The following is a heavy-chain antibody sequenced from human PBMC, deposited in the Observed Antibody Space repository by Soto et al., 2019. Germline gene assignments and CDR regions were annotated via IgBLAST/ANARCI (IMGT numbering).Heavy chain of an antibody. CDR1: GGTFGRFS. CDR3: GRGGAFGEEFGP. Sequence: QVQLVQSGAEVKQPGSSVKVSCKASGGTFGRFSISWVRQAPGQGLEWMGGIIPVFGTANYPQKFQGRVTFTADESSSVGCLEQRRLSSEDTAVYFCGRGGAFGEEFGPRGQGTVVIVSP. J-gene: IGHJ5*02. CDR2: IIPVFGTA. D-gene: IGHD3-10*01. V-gene: IGHV1-69*01.